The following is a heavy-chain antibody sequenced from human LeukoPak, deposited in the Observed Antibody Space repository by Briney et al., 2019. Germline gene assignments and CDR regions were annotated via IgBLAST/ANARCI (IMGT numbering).Heavy chain of an antibody. J-gene: IGHJ4*02. Sequence: GGSLRLSCAASGFTFSSYGMHWVRQAPGKGLEWVAFIRYDGSNKYYADSVKGRFTTSRDNSKNTLYLQMNSLRAEDTAVYYCAKDVLRFLEWLLDYWGQGTLVTVSS. CDR2: IRYDGSNK. CDR1: GFTFSSYG. CDR3: AKDVLRFLEWLLDY. D-gene: IGHD3-3*01. V-gene: IGHV3-30*02.